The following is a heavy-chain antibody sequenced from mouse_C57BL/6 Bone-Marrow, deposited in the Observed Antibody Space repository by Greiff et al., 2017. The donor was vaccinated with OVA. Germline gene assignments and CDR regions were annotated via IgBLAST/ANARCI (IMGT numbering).Heavy chain of an antibody. CDR2: IYPGDGDT. D-gene: IGHD2-1*01. Sequence: VMLVESGPELVKPGASVKISCKASGYAFSSSWMNWVKQRPGKGLEWIGRIYPGDGDTNYNGKFKGKATLTADKSSSTAYMQLSSLTSEDSAVYFCARGGNPYYAMDYWGQGTSVTVSS. J-gene: IGHJ4*01. CDR1: GYAFSSSW. V-gene: IGHV1-82*01. CDR3: ARGGNPYYAMDY.